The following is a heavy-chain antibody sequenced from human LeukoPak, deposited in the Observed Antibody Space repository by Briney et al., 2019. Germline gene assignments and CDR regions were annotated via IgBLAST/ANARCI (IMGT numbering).Heavy chain of an antibody. Sequence: PSETLSLTCSVSGFSVRGGGYYWTWIRQPPGKGLEWIGYVSYSRTTEYNPSLKSRVTISLDTSKNEFSLTLRSVTAADTAVYYCARDQSDRATNYGLDVWGQVTTVTVSS. CDR3: ARDQSDRATNYGLDV. J-gene: IGHJ6*02. CDR2: VSYSRTT. V-gene: IGHV4-61*08. D-gene: IGHD1-26*01. CDR1: GFSVRGGGYY.